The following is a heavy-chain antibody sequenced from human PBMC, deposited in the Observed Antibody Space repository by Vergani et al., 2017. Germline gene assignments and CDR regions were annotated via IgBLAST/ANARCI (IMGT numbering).Heavy chain of an antibody. D-gene: IGHD1-1*01. Sequence: QVHLVESGGGVVQPGRSLRLSRVVPGFTSSYYGMHWVRQAPGKGLEWVAVISYDGTQKYYADSVKGRFTISRDNSKSTLYLQMNSQRTEDTAEYYCATKSCGTPGCQIGYFEEWGQGTLVTVSS. J-gene: IGHJ1*01. CDR2: ISYDGTQK. CDR1: GFTSSYYG. CDR3: ATKSCGTPGCQIGYFEE. V-gene: IGHV3-30*03.